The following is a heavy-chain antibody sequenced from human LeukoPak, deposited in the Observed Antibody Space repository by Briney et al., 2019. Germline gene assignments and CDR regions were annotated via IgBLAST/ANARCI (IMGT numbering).Heavy chain of an antibody. Sequence: SETLSLTCAVFGGSFSGYYWSWIRQPPGKGLEWIGEINHSGSTSYNPSLKSRVTISVDTSKNQFSLKLSSVTAADTAVYYCARWPLAGIDYWGQGTLVTVSS. D-gene: IGHD6-19*01. J-gene: IGHJ4*02. CDR1: GGSFSGYY. CDR3: ARWPLAGIDY. V-gene: IGHV4-34*01. CDR2: INHSGST.